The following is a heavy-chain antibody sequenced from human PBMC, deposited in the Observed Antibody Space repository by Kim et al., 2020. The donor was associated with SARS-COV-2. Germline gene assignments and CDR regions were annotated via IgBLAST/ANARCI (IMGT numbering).Heavy chain of an antibody. J-gene: IGHJ4*02. CDR2: TSQSGST. CDR3: VRHYLALGGPVGSGWYVGIKFYFDS. CDR1: GGSIRSSTYH. Sequence: SETLSLTCNVSGGSIRSSTYHWGWIRQSPGKGLEWIGSTSQSGSTHYKPSLRSRVTMSLDIFQNQFSLHLTSVTAADTAVYYCVRHYLALGGPVGSGWYVGIKFYFDSWGQGTPITVSS. D-gene: IGHD6-19*01. V-gene: IGHV4-39*01.